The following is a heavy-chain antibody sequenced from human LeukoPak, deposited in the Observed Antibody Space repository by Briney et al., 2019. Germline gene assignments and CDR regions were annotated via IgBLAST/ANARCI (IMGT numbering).Heavy chain of an antibody. CDR2: INPSGDNT. V-gene: IGHV1-46*01. Sequence: ASVKVSCKASGYTFTNNYMHWVRQAPGQGLEWMGIINPSGDNTWYAQKFQGRVTLTRDMATSTDYMEVSSLRSEDTAVYYCARDPHYYGSGSSLFDYWGQGTPVTVSS. J-gene: IGHJ4*02. CDR1: GYTFTNNY. CDR3: ARDPHYYGSGSSLFDY. D-gene: IGHD3-10*01.